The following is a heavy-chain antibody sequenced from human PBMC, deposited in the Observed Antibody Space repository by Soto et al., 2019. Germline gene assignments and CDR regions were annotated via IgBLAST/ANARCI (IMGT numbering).Heavy chain of an antibody. CDR3: SRQPADSSVNRGYSCLSFGAFSI. CDR1: GYSFTSYW. D-gene: IGHD3-22*01. CDR2: IYPGDSDT. Sequence: GESLKISCKGSGYSFTSYWIGWVRQMPGKGLEWMGIIYPGDSDTRYSPSFQGQVTISADQSISTAYLQLSSLKASDTAMYYCSRQPADSSVNRGYSCLSFGAFSILGQVKMV. J-gene: IGHJ3*02. V-gene: IGHV5-51*01.